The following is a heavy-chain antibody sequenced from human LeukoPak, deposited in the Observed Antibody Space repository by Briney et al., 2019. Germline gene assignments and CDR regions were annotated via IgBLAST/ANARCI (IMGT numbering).Heavy chain of an antibody. CDR1: GGSISSSSSY. D-gene: IGHD3-10*01. V-gene: IGHV4-39*01. J-gene: IGHJ6*03. CDR3: ARHGAEGEYYYYYYMDV. CDR2: IYYSGST. Sequence: PSETLSLTCTVSGGSISSSSSYWGWIRQPPGKGLEWIGSIYYSGSTYYNPSLKSRVTISVDTSKNQFSLKLSSVTAAGTAVYYCARHGAEGEYYYYYYMDVWGKGTTVTVSS.